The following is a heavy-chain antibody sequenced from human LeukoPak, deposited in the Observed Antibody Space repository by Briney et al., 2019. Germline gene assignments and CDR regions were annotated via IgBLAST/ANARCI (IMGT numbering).Heavy chain of an antibody. CDR3: AKVRREYFDY. J-gene: IGHJ4*02. V-gene: IGHV3-9*01. D-gene: IGHD1-1*01. CDR1: GSTFDDYA. Sequence: GGSLRLSCAASGSTFDDYAMHWVRQAPGKGLEWVSGISWNSGSIGYADSVKGRFTISRDNAKSSLYLQMNSLRAEDTALYYCAKVRREYFDYWGQGTLVTVSS. CDR2: ISWNSGSI.